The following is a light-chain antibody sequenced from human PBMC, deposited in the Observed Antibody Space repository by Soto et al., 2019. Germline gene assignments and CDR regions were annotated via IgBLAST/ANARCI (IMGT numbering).Light chain of an antibody. J-gene: IGLJ1*01. CDR3: QVWDSSSDHHYV. CDR2: DGS. CDR1: NIGSKS. V-gene: IGLV3-21*02. Sequence: VLTQPPSVSVAPGQTARITCGGTNIGSKSVHWYQQKPGQAPVLVVYDGSDRPSGIPERFSGSNSGNTATLTISRVEAGDEADYYCQVWDSSSDHHYVFGTGTKLTVL.